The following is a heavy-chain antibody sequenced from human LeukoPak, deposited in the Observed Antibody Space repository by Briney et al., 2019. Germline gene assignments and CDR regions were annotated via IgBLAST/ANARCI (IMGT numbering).Heavy chain of an antibody. V-gene: IGHV4-59*01. Sequence: SETLSLTCTVSGGSISSYYWSWIRQPPGKGLEWIGYIYYSGSTNYNPSLKSRVTISVDTSKNQFSLKLSSVTAADTAVYYCARRYGSGSYRRFDYWGQGTLVTVSS. CDR2: IYYSGST. J-gene: IGHJ4*02. CDR1: GGSISSYY. CDR3: ARRYGSGSYRRFDY. D-gene: IGHD3-10*01.